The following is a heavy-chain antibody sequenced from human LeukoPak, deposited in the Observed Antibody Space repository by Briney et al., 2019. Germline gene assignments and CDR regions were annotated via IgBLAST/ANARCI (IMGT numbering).Heavy chain of an antibody. J-gene: IGHJ4*02. CDR2: INQDGTGK. CDR3: VKVAKYYYGSETYYFFEH. Sequence: RESLRLSCAASGFTFTTYWMSWVRQLPGKGLEWVANINQDGTGKYYVDSVKGRFTISRDNAKNSLDLQMNSLRVEDTAIYYCVKVAKYYYGSETYYFFEHWGQGTPVTASS. CDR1: GFTFTTYW. D-gene: IGHD3-10*01. V-gene: IGHV3-7*01.